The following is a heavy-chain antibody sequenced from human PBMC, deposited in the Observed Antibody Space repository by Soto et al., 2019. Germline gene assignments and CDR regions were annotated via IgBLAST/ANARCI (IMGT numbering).Heavy chain of an antibody. V-gene: IGHV6-1*01. CDR2: TYYRSKWYN. CDR1: GDSVSSNSAA. J-gene: IGHJ6*02. CDR3: AREYGGSYGPTYYYYYGMDV. Sequence: PSQTLSLTCAISGDSVSSNSAASNWIRQSPSRGLEWPGRTYYRSKWYNDYAVSVKSRITINPDTSKNQFSLQLNSVTPEDTAVYYCAREYGGSYGPTYYYYYGMDVWGQGTTVTVSS. D-gene: IGHD1-26*01.